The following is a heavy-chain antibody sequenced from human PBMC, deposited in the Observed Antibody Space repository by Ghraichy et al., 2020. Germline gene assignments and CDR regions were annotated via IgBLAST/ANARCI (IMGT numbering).Heavy chain of an antibody. CDR2: ITSNGGST. CDR3: ARDEAGYSSN. J-gene: IGHJ4*02. Sequence: GGSLRLSCAASGFIFSSYAMHWVRQAPGKGLEYVSSITSNGGSTYYANSVKDRFTISRDNSKNMLYLQMGSLKGEDMAVYYCARDEAGYSSNWGQGTLVTVSS. D-gene: IGHD6-13*01. CDR1: GFIFSSYA. V-gene: IGHV3-64*01.